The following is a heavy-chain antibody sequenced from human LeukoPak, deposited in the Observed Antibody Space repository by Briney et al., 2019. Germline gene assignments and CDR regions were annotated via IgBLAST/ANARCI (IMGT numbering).Heavy chain of an antibody. J-gene: IGHJ6*02. D-gene: IGHD1-1*01. CDR3: ARGNDPTDTDYYYYGMDV. V-gene: IGHV1-2*02. CDR2: INPNSGGT. CDR1: GYTFTGYY. Sequence: VASVKVSCKASGYTFTGYYMHWVRQAPGQGLEWMGWINPNSGGTNYAQKFQGRVTMTRNTSISTAYMELSSLRSEDTAVYYCARGNDPTDTDYYYYGMDVWGQGTTVTVSS.